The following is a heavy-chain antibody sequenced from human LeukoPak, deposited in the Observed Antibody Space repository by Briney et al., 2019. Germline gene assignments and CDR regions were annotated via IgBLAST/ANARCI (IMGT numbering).Heavy chain of an antibody. J-gene: IGHJ4*02. CDR1: GFTFSSYA. D-gene: IGHD2-2*01. V-gene: IGHV3-66*01. CDR3: ARGFGPAALDY. CDR2: IYSGGST. Sequence: GGSLRLSCAASGFTFSSYAMSWVRQAPGKGLEWVSVIYSGGSTYYADSVKGRFTISRGNSKNTLYLQMNSLRAEDTAVYYCARGFGPAALDYWGQGTLVTVSS.